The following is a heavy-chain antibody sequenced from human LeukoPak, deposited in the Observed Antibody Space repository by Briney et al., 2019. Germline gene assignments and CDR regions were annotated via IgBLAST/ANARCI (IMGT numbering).Heavy chain of an antibody. CDR1: GYTFTIYD. CDR2: MNPNSGNT. J-gene: IGHJ4*02. CDR3: ARGLARTSMVTRGGVRFDY. V-gene: IGHV1-8*01. D-gene: IGHD5-18*01. Sequence: ASVTVSFKASGYTFTIYDINWVRQAPGQGLEWMGWMNPNSGNTGYAQKFQGRVTMTRNTSISTANMELSSLRSEDTAVYYCARGLARTSMVTRGGVRFDYWGQGTLVTVSS.